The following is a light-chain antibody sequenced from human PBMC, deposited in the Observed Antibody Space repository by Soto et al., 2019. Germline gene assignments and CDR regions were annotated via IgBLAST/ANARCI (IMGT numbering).Light chain of an antibody. CDR2: GAS. V-gene: IGKV3-20*01. CDR1: LSVTSRY. J-gene: IGKJ1*01. CDR3: QHYGSSRWT. Sequence: IVLTQLPGTLSLSPGESATLSCRASLSVTSRYFHWYQQKPGQAPRLLIKGASTRAPDIPERFSGSGSGTDFTLTIDRLEPEDFAVYYCQHYGSSRWTFGRGTRVDIK.